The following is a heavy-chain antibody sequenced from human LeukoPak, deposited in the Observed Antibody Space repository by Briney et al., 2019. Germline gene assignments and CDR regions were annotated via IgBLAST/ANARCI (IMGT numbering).Heavy chain of an antibody. Sequence: EASVKVSCKASGYTFTGYYMHWVRQAPGQGLEWMEWINPNSGGTNYAQKFQGRVTMTRDTSISTAYMELSRLRSDDTAVYYCARDITMVRGASDYYYGMDVWGQGTTVTVSS. CDR2: INPNSGGT. J-gene: IGHJ6*02. CDR1: GYTFTGYY. V-gene: IGHV1-2*02. D-gene: IGHD3-10*01. CDR3: ARDITMVRGASDYYYGMDV.